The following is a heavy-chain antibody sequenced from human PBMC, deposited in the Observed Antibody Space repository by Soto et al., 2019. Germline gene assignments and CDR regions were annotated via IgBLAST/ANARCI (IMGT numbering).Heavy chain of an antibody. Sequence: GGSLRLSCAASGFTFGSYAMHWVRQAPGKGLEWVAVISYDGSNKYYADSVKGRFTISRDNSKNTLYLQMNSLRAEDTAVYYCARDSYDYGDPPWGWFDPWGQGTLVTVSS. J-gene: IGHJ5*02. V-gene: IGHV3-30-3*01. D-gene: IGHD4-17*01. CDR1: GFTFGSYA. CDR2: ISYDGSNK. CDR3: ARDSYDYGDPPWGWFDP.